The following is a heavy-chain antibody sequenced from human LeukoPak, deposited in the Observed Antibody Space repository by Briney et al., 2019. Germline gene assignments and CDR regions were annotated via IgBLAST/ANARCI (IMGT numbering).Heavy chain of an antibody. CDR1: GGSIISYY. V-gene: IGHV4-59*01. CDR3: ARADYGTFDY. D-gene: IGHD4-17*01. J-gene: IGHJ4*02. Sequence: SETLSLTCTVSGGSIISYYWSWIRQPPGKGLEWIGYIYYSGSTNYNPSLKSRVTISVDTSKNQFSLKLSSVTAADTAVYYCARADYGTFDYWGQGTLVTVSS. CDR2: IYYSGST.